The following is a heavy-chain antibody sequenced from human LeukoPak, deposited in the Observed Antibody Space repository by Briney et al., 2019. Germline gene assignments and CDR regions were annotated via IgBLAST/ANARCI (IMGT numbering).Heavy chain of an antibody. CDR1: GGSFSGYY. Sequence: PSETLSLTCAVYGGSFSGYYWSWIRQPPGKGLEWIGYIQSSGSTNYNPSLKSRVTISVDTSKNQFSLKLTSVTAADTAVYYCARDVFGVTLGRFDPWGQGTLVTVSS. D-gene: IGHD3-3*01. V-gene: IGHV4-59*01. J-gene: IGHJ5*02. CDR2: IQSSGST. CDR3: ARDVFGVTLGRFDP.